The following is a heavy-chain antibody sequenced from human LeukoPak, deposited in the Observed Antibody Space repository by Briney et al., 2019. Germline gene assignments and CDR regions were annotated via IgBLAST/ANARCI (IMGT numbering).Heavy chain of an antibody. J-gene: IGHJ4*02. D-gene: IGHD5-18*01. Sequence: GRSLRLSCAASGFTFSSYAMHWVRQAPGKGLEWVAVISYDGSNKYYADSVKGRFTISRDNSKNTLYLQMNSLRAEDTAVYYCARADGEAMVIRENRESAYYFDYWGQGTLVTVSS. CDR3: ARADGEAMVIRENRESAYYFDY. CDR2: ISYDGSNK. V-gene: IGHV3-30-3*01. CDR1: GFTFSSYA.